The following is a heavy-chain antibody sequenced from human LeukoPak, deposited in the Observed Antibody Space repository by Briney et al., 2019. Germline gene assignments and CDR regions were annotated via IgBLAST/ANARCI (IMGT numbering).Heavy chain of an antibody. Sequence: GGSLRLSCAASGSTLSNAWMSWVRQAPGKGLEWVANIKQDGSEKYYVGSLKGRFTISRDNAKNSLYLQMNSLRAEDTAVYYCARNYYDSSGYYVYWGQGTLVTVSS. J-gene: IGHJ4*02. V-gene: IGHV3-7*01. CDR1: GSTLSNAW. D-gene: IGHD3-22*01. CDR2: IKQDGSEK. CDR3: ARNYYDSSGYYVY.